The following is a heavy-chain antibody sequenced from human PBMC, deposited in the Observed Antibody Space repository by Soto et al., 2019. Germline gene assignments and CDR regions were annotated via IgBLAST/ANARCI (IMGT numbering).Heavy chain of an antibody. J-gene: IGHJ4*02. V-gene: IGHV3-15*07. CDR2: IISNSDGGTA. Sequence: EVQLVESGGGLGEPGGYLRLSCEASGCTFKNAWMSWLRQAPGRGLEWVGRIISNSDGGTAEYAAPVNGRFTISRDDSKNTLYLQMNSLKTEDTAVYYCTTDEGDSRSFYNFDYWGQGALVTVSS. CDR1: GCTFKNAW. D-gene: IGHD3-22*01. CDR3: TTDEGDSRSFYNFDY.